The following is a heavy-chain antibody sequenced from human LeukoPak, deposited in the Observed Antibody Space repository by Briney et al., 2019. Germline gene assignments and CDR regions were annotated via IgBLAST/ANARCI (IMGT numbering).Heavy chain of an antibody. D-gene: IGHD4-17*01. CDR3: ARYSTVTSFDY. J-gene: IGHJ4*02. CDR1: GFSLSTNGIC. CDR2: IDWDNDK. Sequence: SGPTLVKPTQTLTLTCTFSGFSLSTNGICVSWIRQPPGKALEWLARIDWDNDKYYNTSLKTRLTISKDTSKNQVVLTMTNMGPVDTATCYCARYSTVTSFDYWGQGTLVTVSS. V-gene: IGHV2-70*11.